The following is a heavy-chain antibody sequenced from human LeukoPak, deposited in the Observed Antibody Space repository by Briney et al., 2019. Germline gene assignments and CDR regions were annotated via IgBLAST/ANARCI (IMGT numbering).Heavy chain of an antibody. J-gene: IGHJ4*02. Sequence: ASVKVSCKASGYTFTGYYIHWVRQAPGQGLEWMGLINPNSGGTNYAQKFQGRVTTTRDTSISTAYMELSRLRSDDTAVYYCARISLGSDYWGQGTLVTVSS. CDR2: INPNSGGT. D-gene: IGHD3-16*01. CDR1: GYTFTGYY. CDR3: ARISLGSDY. V-gene: IGHV1-2*02.